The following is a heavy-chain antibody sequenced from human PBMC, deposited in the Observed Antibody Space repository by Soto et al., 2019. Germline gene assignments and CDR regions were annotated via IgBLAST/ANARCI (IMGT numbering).Heavy chain of an antibody. J-gene: IGHJ4*02. D-gene: IGHD1-26*01. Sequence: EVQLVESGGGLVQPGGSLGLSGAAPGLTANSNGMGWARQAPGKGLEWVSVIFTGDRTYYLDSVKDRFTISRDSSKNTLYLQMNSLRVEDTAVYYCAKSKELGVSAPDHWGQGTLVTVSS. CDR2: IFTGDRT. V-gene: IGHV3-66*01. CDR1: GLTANSNG. CDR3: AKSKELGVSAPDH.